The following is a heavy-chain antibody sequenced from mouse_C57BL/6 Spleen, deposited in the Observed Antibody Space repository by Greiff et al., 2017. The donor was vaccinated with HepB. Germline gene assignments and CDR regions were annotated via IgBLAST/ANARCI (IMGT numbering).Heavy chain of an antibody. J-gene: IGHJ2*01. CDR2: IDPSDSYT. D-gene: IGHD3-2*02. V-gene: IGHV1-50*01. CDR3: ARTRRQLRLRYYCDY. CDR1: GYTFTSYW. Sequence: QVQLQQPGAELVKPGASVKLSCKASGYTFTSYWMQWVKQRPGQGLEWIGEIDPSDSYTNYNQKFKGKATLTVDTSSSTAYMQLSSLTSEDSAVYYCARTRRQLRLRYYCDYWGQGTTLTVAS.